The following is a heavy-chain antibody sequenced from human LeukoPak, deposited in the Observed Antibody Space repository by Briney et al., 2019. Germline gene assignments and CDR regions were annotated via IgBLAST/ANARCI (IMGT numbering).Heavy chain of an antibody. Sequence: GASVKVSCKASGYTFTSYGTSWVRQAPGQGLEWMGWISAYNGNTNYAQKLQGRVTMTTDTSTSTAYMELRSLRSDDTAVYYCAREPLVPAANNWFDPWGQGTLVTVSS. D-gene: IGHD2-2*01. J-gene: IGHJ5*02. CDR3: AREPLVPAANNWFDP. CDR2: ISAYNGNT. CDR1: GYTFTSYG. V-gene: IGHV1-18*01.